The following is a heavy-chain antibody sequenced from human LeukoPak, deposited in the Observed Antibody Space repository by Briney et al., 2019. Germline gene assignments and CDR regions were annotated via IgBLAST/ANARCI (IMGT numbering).Heavy chain of an antibody. D-gene: IGHD3-10*01. Sequence: PSETLSLTCTVSGGSISSYYWSCIRHPPGKGLEWIGYIYYSGSTNYHPSLKGRVTISVDPSMSQFSLKLSSVTAADTVVYYCARTYYYGSGSYSLDYWGQGTLVTVSS. J-gene: IGHJ4*02. CDR1: GGSISSYY. V-gene: IGHV4-59*01. CDR2: IYYSGST. CDR3: ARTYYYGSGSYSLDY.